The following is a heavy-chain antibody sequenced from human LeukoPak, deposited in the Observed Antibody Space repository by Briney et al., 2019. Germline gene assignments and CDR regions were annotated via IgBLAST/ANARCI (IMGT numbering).Heavy chain of an antibody. D-gene: IGHD7-27*01. CDR3: ARETHWGSGY. Sequence: SQTPSLTCTVSGGSISSGSYYCSWIRQPAGKGLEWIGGIYTSGSTNYNPSLKNRVTISVDTSKNQFSLKLSSVTAADTAVYYCARETHWGSGYWGQRTLVTVSS. V-gene: IGHV4-61*02. CDR2: IYTSGST. CDR1: GGSISSGSYY. J-gene: IGHJ4*02.